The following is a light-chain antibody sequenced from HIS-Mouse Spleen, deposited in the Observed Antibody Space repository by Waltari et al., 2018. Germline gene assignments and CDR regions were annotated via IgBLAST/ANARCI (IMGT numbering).Light chain of an antibody. CDR1: SSDVGGYNY. CDR2: DVS. Sequence: QSALTQPRSVSGSPGQSVTISCTGTSSDVGGYNYVSWYQQHPGKAPKLMLYDVSKRPSGCPDRFSGSKSGNTASLTISGLQAEDEADYYCCSYAGSYTSYVFGTGTKVTVL. CDR3: CSYAGSYTSYV. V-gene: IGLV2-11*01. J-gene: IGLJ1*01.